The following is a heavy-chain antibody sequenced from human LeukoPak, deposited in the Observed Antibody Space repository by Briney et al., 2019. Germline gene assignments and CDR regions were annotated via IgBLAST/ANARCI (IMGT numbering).Heavy chain of an antibody. CDR3: AKDPFMTSHFYMDV. D-gene: IGHD4-11*01. CDR2: LSGGGENT. Sequence: GGSPRLSCAASGFTFSSYAMTWVRQAPGKGLGWVSSLSGGGENTYYADSVKGRFTVSRDNSKSTLYLQMNDLSADDTAIYYCAKDPFMTSHFYMDVWGKGTTVTVSS. CDR1: GFTFSSYA. J-gene: IGHJ6*03. V-gene: IGHV3-23*01.